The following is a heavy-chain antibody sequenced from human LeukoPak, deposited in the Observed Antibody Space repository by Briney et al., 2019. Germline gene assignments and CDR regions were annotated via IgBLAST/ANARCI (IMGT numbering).Heavy chain of an antibody. D-gene: IGHD3-3*01. V-gene: IGHV4-59*01. Sequence: SETLSLTCTVSGGSISSYYWSWIRQPPGKGLEWIGYIYYSGSTNYNPSLKSRVTISVDTSKNQFSLKLSSVTAADTAVYYCARSAYYDFWSGPFYWGQGTLVTVSS. CDR2: IYYSGST. J-gene: IGHJ4*02. CDR3: ARSAYYDFWSGPFY. CDR1: GGSISSYY.